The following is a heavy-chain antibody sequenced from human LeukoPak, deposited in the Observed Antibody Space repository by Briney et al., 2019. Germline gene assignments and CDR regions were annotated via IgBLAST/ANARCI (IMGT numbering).Heavy chain of an antibody. Sequence: GGSLRLSRVASGFTFSSFGMTWVRQTPGNGLEWVSSISGGGDNTYYADSVKGRSTISRDNSKNTLYLQMNSLRAEDTAVYYCARDRVAARLAPDYWGQGTLVTVSS. CDR2: ISGGGDNT. D-gene: IGHD6-6*01. CDR3: ARDRVAARLAPDY. J-gene: IGHJ4*02. CDR1: GFTFSSFG. V-gene: IGHV3-23*01.